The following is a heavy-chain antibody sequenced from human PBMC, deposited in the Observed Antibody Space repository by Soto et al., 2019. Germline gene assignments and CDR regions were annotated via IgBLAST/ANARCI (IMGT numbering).Heavy chain of an antibody. Sequence: QLHLQESGSGLVKPSQTLSLTCAVSGGSISSDAYSWSWIRQPPGKGLEWIGYIYHSGSTYYNPSLESRVTISVDGASNQFSLKLNSVTAADTAVYYCARAQQQLFDGSWFDPWGQGTLVTVSS. CDR2: IYHSGST. J-gene: IGHJ5*02. D-gene: IGHD6-13*01. V-gene: IGHV4-30-2*01. CDR1: GGSISSDAYS. CDR3: ARAQQQLFDGSWFDP.